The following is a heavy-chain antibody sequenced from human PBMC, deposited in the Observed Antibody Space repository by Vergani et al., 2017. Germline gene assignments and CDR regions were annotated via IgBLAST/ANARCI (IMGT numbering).Heavy chain of an antibody. V-gene: IGHV3-21*06. D-gene: IGHD3-16*02. CDR3: ARDGGKVGYRRQNNLTF. J-gene: IGHJ4*02. CDR1: EFTFSTYS. CDR2: ISSGSTYT. Sequence: EVQLVESGGGLVKTGGPLRLSCAASEFTFSTYSMNWVRQAPGKGLEWVSSISSGSTYTFYADSVKDRFTISRDNAKSTLYLHMSSLRAEDTAIYYCARDGGKVGYRRQNNLTFGAQEPLVTVSS.